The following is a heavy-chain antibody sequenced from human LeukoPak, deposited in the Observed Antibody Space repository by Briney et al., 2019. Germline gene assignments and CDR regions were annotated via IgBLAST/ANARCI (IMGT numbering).Heavy chain of an antibody. J-gene: IGHJ4*02. D-gene: IGHD6-6*01. CDR1: GFTFSSYG. CDR2: ISYDGSNK. Sequence: GALRLSCAASGFTFSSYGMHWVRQAPGKGLEWVAVISYDGSNKYYADSVKGRFTISRDNSKNTLYLQMNNLRAEDTAVYYCAKEPELAARPLDYWGQGTLVTVSS. V-gene: IGHV3-30*18. CDR3: AKEPELAARPLDY.